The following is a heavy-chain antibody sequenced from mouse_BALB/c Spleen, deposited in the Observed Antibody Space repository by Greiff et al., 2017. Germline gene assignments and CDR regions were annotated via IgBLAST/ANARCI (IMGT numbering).Heavy chain of an antibody. CDR2: IWGGGST. V-gene: IGHV2-6-4*01. CDR3: ARSYDYDGGFAY. D-gene: IGHD2-4*01. CDR1: GFSLSRYS. Sequence: VHLVESGPGLVAPSQSLSITCTVSGFSLSRYSVHWVRQPPGKGLEWLGMIWGGGSTDYNSALKSRLSISKDNSKSQVFLKMNSLQTDDTAMYYCARSYDYDGGFAYWGQGTLVTVSA. J-gene: IGHJ3*01.